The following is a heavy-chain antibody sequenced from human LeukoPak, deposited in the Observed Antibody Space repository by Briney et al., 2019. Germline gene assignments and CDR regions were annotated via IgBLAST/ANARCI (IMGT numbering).Heavy chain of an antibody. CDR2: ISSSGSTI. CDR1: GFTFGSYE. D-gene: IGHD2-2*01. J-gene: IGHJ4*02. Sequence: PGGSLRLSCAASGFTFGSYEMSWVRQAPGKGLEWVSYISSSGSTIYYADSVKGRFTISRDNAKNSMYLQMNSLRGEDTAVYYCAKGGTGYCSSASCLYYFHYWGQGTLVTVSS. CDR3: AKGGTGYCSSASCLYYFHY. V-gene: IGHV3-48*03.